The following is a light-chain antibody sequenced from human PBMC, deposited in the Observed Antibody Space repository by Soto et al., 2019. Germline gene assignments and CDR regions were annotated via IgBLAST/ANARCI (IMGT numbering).Light chain of an antibody. CDR2: GAS. Sequence: EIVMTQSPATLSVSPGERATLSCRASQSVSSYLAWYQQKPGQAPRLLIYGASTRATGIPARFSGSGSGTEFTLTISNLQSEDFAVYYCQQYNNWPPLTFGGGTKVDIK. CDR1: QSVSSY. J-gene: IGKJ4*01. V-gene: IGKV3-15*01. CDR3: QQYNNWPPLT.